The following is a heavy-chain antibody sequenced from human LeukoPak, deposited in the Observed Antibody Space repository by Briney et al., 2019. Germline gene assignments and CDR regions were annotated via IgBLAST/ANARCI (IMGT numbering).Heavy chain of an antibody. CDR1: GFTVSSNY. V-gene: IGHV3-53*01. CDR3: ASRISYYYDSSGYYKAHDAFDI. CDR2: IYSGGST. Sequence: GGSLRLSCAASGFTVSSNYMSWVRQAPGKGLEWVSVIYSGGSTYYADSVKGRFTISRDNSKNTLYLQMNSLRAEDTAVYYCASRISYYYDSSGYYKAHDAFDIWGQGTMVTVSS. D-gene: IGHD3-22*01. J-gene: IGHJ3*02.